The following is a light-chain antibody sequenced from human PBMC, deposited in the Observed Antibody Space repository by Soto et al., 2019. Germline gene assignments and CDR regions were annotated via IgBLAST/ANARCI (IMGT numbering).Light chain of an antibody. Sequence: AIRMTQSPSSFSASTGDRVTITCRASQGISSYLAWYQQKPGKAPKLLIYAASTLQSGVPSRFGGSRSGTDFTLTISCLQSEEFATYYCQQYYSYPLTVGQGTKVDIK. CDR3: QQYYSYPLT. J-gene: IGKJ1*01. CDR2: AAS. V-gene: IGKV1-8*01. CDR1: QGISSY.